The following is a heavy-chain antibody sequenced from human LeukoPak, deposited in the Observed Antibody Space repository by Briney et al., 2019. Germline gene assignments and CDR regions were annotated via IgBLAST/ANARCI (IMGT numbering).Heavy chain of an antibody. V-gene: IGHV6-1*01. CDR3: ARDFRWLRFNWGLVKYYFDY. D-gene: IGHD7-27*01. Sequence: SQTLSLTCAISGDSVSSNSAVWNWIRQSPSRGLEWLGRTYYRSKWYNDYAVSVRSRIAINSHTSKNHFSLQLSSVTPEDTAVYYCARDFRWLRFNWGLVKYYFDYWGQGTLVTVSS. CDR1: GDSVSSNSAV. J-gene: IGHJ4*02. CDR2: TYYRSKWYN.